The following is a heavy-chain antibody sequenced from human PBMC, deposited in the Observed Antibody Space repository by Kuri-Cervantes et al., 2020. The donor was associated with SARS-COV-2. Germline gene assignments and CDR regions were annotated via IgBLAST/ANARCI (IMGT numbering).Heavy chain of an antibody. V-gene: IGHV6-1*01. Sequence: SQTLSLTCAISGDSVSSNSAAWNWIRQSPSRGLEWLGRTYYRSKWYNDYAVSVKSRITINPDTSKNQFSLKLSSVTTADTAVYYCARDAYCGGDCYSRGNRNDAFDIWGQGTMVTVSS. D-gene: IGHD2-21*02. CDR2: TYYRSKWYN. J-gene: IGHJ3*02. CDR1: GDSVSSNSAA. CDR3: ARDAYCGGDCYSRGNRNDAFDI.